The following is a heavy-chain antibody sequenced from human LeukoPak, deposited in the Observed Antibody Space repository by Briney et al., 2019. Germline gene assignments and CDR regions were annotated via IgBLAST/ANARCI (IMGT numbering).Heavy chain of an antibody. V-gene: IGHV1-2*02. D-gene: IGHD5-18*01. CDR1: GYTFTGYY. CDR3: ARDSHRYGFFEVCYYFDY. Sequence: ASVKVSCKASGYTFTGYYMHWVRQAPGRGLEWMGWINPNSGGTNYAQKFQGRVTMTRDTSISTAYMELSRLRSDDTAVYYCARDSHRYGFFEVCYYFDYWGQGTLVTVSS. J-gene: IGHJ4*02. CDR2: INPNSGGT.